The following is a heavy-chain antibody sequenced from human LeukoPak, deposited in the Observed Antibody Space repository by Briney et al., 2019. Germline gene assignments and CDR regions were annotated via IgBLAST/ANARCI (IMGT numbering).Heavy chain of an antibody. Sequence: SETLSLTCTVSGGSISSGDYYWSWIRQPPGKGLEWIGYIYYSGSTYYNPSLKSRVTISVDTSKNQFSLKLSSVTAADTAVYYCARESLGYCTNGVCYMSSLYGMDVWGQGTTVTVSS. CDR3: ARESLGYCTNGVCYMSSLYGMDV. J-gene: IGHJ6*02. CDR1: GGSISSGDYY. D-gene: IGHD2-8*01. CDR2: IYYSGST. V-gene: IGHV4-30-4*02.